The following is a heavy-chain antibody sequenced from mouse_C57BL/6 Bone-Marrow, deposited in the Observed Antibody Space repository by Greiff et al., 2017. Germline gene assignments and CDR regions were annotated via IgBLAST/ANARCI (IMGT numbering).Heavy chain of an antibody. CDR1: GYTFTSYT. Sequence: QVQLQQSGAELARPGASVKMSCKASGYTFTSYTMHWVKQRPGQGLEWIGYINPSSGYTKYNQKFKDKATLTADKSSSTAYMQLSSLTSEDSAVYDCARGDTSPVAGAWFAYWGQGTLVTVSA. J-gene: IGHJ3*01. CDR3: ARGDTSPVAGAWFAY. CDR2: INPSSGYT. D-gene: IGHD1-1*01. V-gene: IGHV1-4*01.